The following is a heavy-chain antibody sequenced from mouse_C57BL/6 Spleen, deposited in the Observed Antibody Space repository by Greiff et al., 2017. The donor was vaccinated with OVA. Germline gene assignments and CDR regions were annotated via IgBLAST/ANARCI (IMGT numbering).Heavy chain of an antibody. CDR2: ISSGRSTT. Sequence: EVQRVESGGGLVKPGGSLKLSCAASGFTFSDYGMHWVRQAPEKGLEWVAYISSGRSTTYYADTLKGRFTISRDNAKNTLFLQMSSLRSEDSAVYYCARTVAGRYYFDYWGQGTTLTVSS. V-gene: IGHV5-17*01. CDR3: ARTVAGRYYFDY. CDR1: GFTFSDYG. J-gene: IGHJ2*01. D-gene: IGHD1-1*01.